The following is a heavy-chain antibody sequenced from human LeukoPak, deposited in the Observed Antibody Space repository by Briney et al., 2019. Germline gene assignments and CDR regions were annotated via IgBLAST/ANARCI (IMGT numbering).Heavy chain of an antibody. CDR2: INHSGST. CDR1: GESFNNYY. J-gene: IGHJ4*02. CDR3: ARAGWFGELYGPLDF. Sequence: SETLSFTCAVYGESFNNYYWTWIRQSPGKELEWIGEINHSGSTNYNSSLKSRVTISVDPSKNQFSLKLTSVIAADTALYYCARAGWFGELYGPLDFWGQGTLVTVSS. V-gene: IGHV4-34*01. D-gene: IGHD3-10*01.